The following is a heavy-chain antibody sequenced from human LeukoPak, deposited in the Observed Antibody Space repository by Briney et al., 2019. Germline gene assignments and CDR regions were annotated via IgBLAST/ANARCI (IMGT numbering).Heavy chain of an antibody. V-gene: IGHV3-66*01. J-gene: IGHJ4*02. D-gene: IGHD6-6*01. CDR3: ARDPPEYSSSAGDY. CDR2: IYSGGSA. Sequence: GGSLRLSCAASGFTVSSNYMSWVRQAPGKGLEWVSVIYSGGSAYYADSVKGRFTISRDNSKNTLYLQMNSLRAEDTAVYYCARDPPEYSSSAGDYWGQGTLVTVSS. CDR1: GFTVSSNY.